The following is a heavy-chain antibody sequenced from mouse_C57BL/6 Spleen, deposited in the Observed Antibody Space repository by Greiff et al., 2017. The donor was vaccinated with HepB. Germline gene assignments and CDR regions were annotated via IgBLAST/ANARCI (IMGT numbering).Heavy chain of an antibody. V-gene: IGHV1-52*01. CDR2: IDPSDSET. Sequence: VKLQQPGAELVRPGSSVKLSCKASGYTFTSYWMHWVKQRPIQGLEWIGNIDPSDSETHYNQKFKDKATLTVDKSSSTAYMQLSSLTSEDSAVYYCARSRGNYGGYFDVWGTGTTVTVSS. CDR3: ARSRGNYGGYFDV. CDR1: GYTFTSYW. D-gene: IGHD2-1*01. J-gene: IGHJ1*03.